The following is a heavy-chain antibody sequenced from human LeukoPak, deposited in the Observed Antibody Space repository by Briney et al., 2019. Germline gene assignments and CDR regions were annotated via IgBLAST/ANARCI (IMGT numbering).Heavy chain of an antibody. CDR3: AKDRRSDYFDY. J-gene: IGHJ4*02. CDR2: ISYDGSNK. Sequence: GGSLRLSCAASGFTFGSYGMHWVRQAPGKGLEWVAVISYDGSNKYYADSVKGRFTISRDNSKNTLYLQMNSLRAEDTAVYYCAKDRRSDYFDYWGQGTLVTVSS. D-gene: IGHD2-15*01. V-gene: IGHV3-30*18. CDR1: GFTFGSYG.